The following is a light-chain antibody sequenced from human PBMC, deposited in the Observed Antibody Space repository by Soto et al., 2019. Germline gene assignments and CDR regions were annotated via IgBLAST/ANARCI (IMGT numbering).Light chain of an antibody. V-gene: IGLV2-14*01. CDR2: EVS. CDR1: SSDVGGYNY. Sequence: QSALTQPASVSGSPGQSITISCTGTSSDVGGYNYVSWYQQHPGKAPKLVIYEVSNRPSGVSNRFSGSKSGNTASLTISGLQAEDEADYNCSSYTSSSTRVFGGGTKLTV. J-gene: IGLJ3*02. CDR3: SSYTSSSTRV.